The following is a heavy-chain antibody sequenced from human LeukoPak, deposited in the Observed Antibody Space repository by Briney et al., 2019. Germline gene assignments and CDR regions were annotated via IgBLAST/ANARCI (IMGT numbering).Heavy chain of an antibody. Sequence: SVKVSCKASVGTFSSYAISWVRQAPGHGLEWMGRIIPIFGTANYAQKFQGRVTITTDESTSTAYMELSSLRSEDTAVYYCASSSYYYDSSGYYNFDYWGQGTLVTVSS. CDR2: IIPIFGTA. V-gene: IGHV1-69*05. CDR3: ASSSYYYDSSGYYNFDY. CDR1: VGTFSSYA. D-gene: IGHD3-22*01. J-gene: IGHJ4*02.